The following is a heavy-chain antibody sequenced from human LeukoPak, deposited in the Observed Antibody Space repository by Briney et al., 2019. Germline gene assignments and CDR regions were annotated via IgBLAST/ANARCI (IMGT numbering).Heavy chain of an antibody. V-gene: IGHV3-30*02. CDR1: GFTFSSYG. D-gene: IGHD6-13*01. CDR2: IRNDGSNK. CDR3: AKLGSSITQGY. J-gene: IGHJ4*02. Sequence: PGGSLRLSCAASGFTFSSYGMYWVRQAPGKGLQWVASIRNDGSNKHYADSVKGRFTISRDNSKNTLYLQMNSLRVEDAAVYYCAKLGSSITQGYWGQGTLVTVSS.